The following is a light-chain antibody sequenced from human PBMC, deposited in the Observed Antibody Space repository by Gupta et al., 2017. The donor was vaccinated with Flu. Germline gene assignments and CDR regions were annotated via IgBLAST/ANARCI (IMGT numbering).Light chain of an antibody. CDR1: QLISRY. Sequence: DIQMTQSPSSLSASLGDRVTITCRASQLISRYLNWYQQKPGEAPNLLIRSASTLQSGVPSRFRGSGSGSYFTLTITRLQPEDVATYYCQQSDSRPWTFGQGTKVEVK. CDR3: QQSDSRPWT. J-gene: IGKJ1*01. CDR2: SAS. V-gene: IGKV1-39*01.